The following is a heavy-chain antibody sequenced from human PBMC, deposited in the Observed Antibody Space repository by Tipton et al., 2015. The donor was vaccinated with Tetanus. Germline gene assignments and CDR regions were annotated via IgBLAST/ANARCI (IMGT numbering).Heavy chain of an antibody. CDR3: ARHLYGYWFDP. CDR2: IYFEGST. J-gene: IGHJ5*02. CDR1: GGSISGSSYY. V-gene: IGHV4-39*02. D-gene: IGHD5-24*01. Sequence: TLSLTCSVSGGSISGSSYYWGWIRQAPGKGLEWIASIYFEGSTYHSPSLKSRLTIEVDTSQNLFSLKLTSVTAADTAVYYCARHLYGYWFDPWGQGALVTVSS.